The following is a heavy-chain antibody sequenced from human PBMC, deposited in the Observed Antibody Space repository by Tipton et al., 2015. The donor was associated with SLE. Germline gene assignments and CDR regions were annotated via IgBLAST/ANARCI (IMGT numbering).Heavy chain of an antibody. CDR2: INPNGGGT. CDR3: ARAAGRYDY. J-gene: IGHJ4*02. CDR1: GYTFTSYG. D-gene: IGHD1-26*01. Sequence: QSGPEVKKPGASVKVSCKASGYTFTSYGISWVRQAPGQGLEWMGWINPNGGGTNYAQKFQGRVTMTRDTSISTAYMELSRLRSDDTAVYYCARAAGRYDYWGQGTLVTVSS. V-gene: IGHV1-2*02.